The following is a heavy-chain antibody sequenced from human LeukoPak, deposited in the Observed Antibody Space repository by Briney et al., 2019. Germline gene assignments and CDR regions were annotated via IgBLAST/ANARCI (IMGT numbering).Heavy chain of an antibody. V-gene: IGHV1-69*05. CDR3: ARDPGYCSGGSCYSAYYDC. J-gene: IGHJ4*02. CDR2: FIPIFNTA. Sequence: ASVKVSCKASGGTFSNFAISWVRQAPGQRLEWMGNFIPIFNTANYAQTFQGRVTITTDEYTSTAYMELTSLRSEDTAVYYCARDPGYCSGGSCYSAYYDCWGQGTLVTVSS. CDR1: GGTFSNFA. D-gene: IGHD2-15*01.